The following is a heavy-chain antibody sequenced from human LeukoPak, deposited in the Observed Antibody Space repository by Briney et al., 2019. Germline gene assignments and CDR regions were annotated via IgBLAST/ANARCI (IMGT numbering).Heavy chain of an antibody. CDR2: IYYSGST. Sequence: PSETLSLTCTVSGGSISSSSYYWGWIRQPPGKGLEWIGSIYYSGSTYYNPSLKSRVTISVDTSKNQFSLKLSSVTAADTAVYYCARHGDYDILTGYGGYFDYWGQGTLVTVSS. V-gene: IGHV4-39*01. CDR1: GGSISSSSYY. CDR3: ARHGDYDILTGYGGYFDY. D-gene: IGHD3-9*01. J-gene: IGHJ4*02.